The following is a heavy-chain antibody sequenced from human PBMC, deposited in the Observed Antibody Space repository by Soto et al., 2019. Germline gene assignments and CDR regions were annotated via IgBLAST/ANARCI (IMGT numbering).Heavy chain of an antibody. J-gene: IGHJ6*02. CDR3: AREGRYFGDYYYYYGMDV. CDR1: GYTFTSYG. Sequence: ASVKVSYKASGYTFTSYGISWVRQAPGQGLEWMGWISAYNGNTNYAQKLQGRVTMTTDTSTSTAYMELRSLRSDDTAVYYCAREGRYFGDYYYYYGMDVWGQGTTVTVSS. CDR2: ISAYNGNT. D-gene: IGHD1-20*01. V-gene: IGHV1-18*01.